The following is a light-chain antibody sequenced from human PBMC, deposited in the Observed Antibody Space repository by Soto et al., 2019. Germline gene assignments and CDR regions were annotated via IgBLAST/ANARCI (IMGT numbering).Light chain of an antibody. CDR1: QSVSSRY. Sequence: ESVLTQSPGALSLSPGERATLSCRASQSVSSRYLAWYQQNPGQAPRLLIYGAYSRSTGIPDRFSGSGTGTEFALTIRRREPEDFETKYYQCLTDYPPATFGPGTKVYLE. J-gene: IGKJ3*01. V-gene: IGKV3-20*01. CDR3: QCLTDYPPAT. CDR2: GAY.